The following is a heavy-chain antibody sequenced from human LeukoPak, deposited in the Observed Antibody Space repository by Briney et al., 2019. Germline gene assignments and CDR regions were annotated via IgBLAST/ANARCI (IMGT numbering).Heavy chain of an antibody. CDR1: GFTFSSYA. J-gene: IGHJ4*02. V-gene: IGHV3-23*01. D-gene: IGHD6-19*01. Sequence: GGSLRLSCAASGFTFSSYAMSWVRQAPGKGLEWVSAVSGSGGSTYYADSVKGRFTISRDNSKNTLYLQMNSLRAEDTAVYYCAKDRVAVAGNPYYFDYWGQGTQVTVSS. CDR3: AKDRVAVAGNPYYFDY. CDR2: VSGSGGST.